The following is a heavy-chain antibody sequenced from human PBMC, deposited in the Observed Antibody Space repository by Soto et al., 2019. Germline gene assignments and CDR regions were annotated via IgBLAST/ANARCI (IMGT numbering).Heavy chain of an antibody. Sequence: QVHLVDSGGGVVQPGRSLRLSCAASGFTFSNYAMHWVRQAPGKGLEWVALLSFDGSNEYYADSVKGRFTISRDNTNNMLFLQMNSLGPEDTAVYYCAKDPGVGYCSGGSCYVPDFWGQGTLVTVSS. CDR2: LSFDGSNE. J-gene: IGHJ4*02. CDR1: GFTFSNYA. V-gene: IGHV3-30-3*01. CDR3: AKDPGVGYCSGGSCYVPDF. D-gene: IGHD2-15*01.